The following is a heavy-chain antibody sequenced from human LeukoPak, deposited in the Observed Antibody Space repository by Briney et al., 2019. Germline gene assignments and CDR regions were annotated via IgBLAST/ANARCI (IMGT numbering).Heavy chain of an antibody. V-gene: IGHV3-7*01. Sequence: PGGSLRLSCAASGFTFSSYWMSWVRQAPGKGLEWVANIKQDGSEKYYVDSVKGRFTISRDNAKNSLYLQMNSLRAEDTAVYYCARNYDFWSGYYPLPYSYYGMDVWGQGTTVTVSS. CDR3: ARNYDFWSGYYPLPYSYYGMDV. CDR1: GFTFSSYW. J-gene: IGHJ6*02. CDR2: IKQDGSEK. D-gene: IGHD3-3*01.